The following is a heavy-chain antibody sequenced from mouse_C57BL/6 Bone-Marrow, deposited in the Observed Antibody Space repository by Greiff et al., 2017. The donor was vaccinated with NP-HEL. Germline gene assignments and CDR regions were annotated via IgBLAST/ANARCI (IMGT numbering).Heavy chain of an antibody. J-gene: IGHJ4*01. V-gene: IGHV1-15*01. CDR3: TRWLPRAMDY. D-gene: IGHD2-2*01. Sequence: QVQLKESGAELVRPGASVTLSCKASGYTFTDYEMHWVKQTPVHGLEWIGAIDPETGGTAYNQKFKGKAILTADKSSSTAYMELRSLTSEDSAVYYCTRWLPRAMDYWGQGTSVTVSS. CDR1: GYTFTDYE. CDR2: IDPETGGT.